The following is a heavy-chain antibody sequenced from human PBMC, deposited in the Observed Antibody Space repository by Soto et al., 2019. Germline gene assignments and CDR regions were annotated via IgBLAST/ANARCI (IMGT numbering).Heavy chain of an antibody. CDR2: ISWNSGSI. V-gene: IGHV3-9*01. J-gene: IGHJ4*02. CDR3: AKDSGLWARDFTPFDY. D-gene: IGHD2-21*01. Sequence: EVQLVESGGGLVQPGRSLRLSCAASGFTFDDYAMHWVRQAPGKGLEWVSGISWNSGSIGYADSVKGRFTISRDNAKNSLYLQMNSLRAEDTALYYCAKDSGLWARDFTPFDYWGQGTLVTVSS. CDR1: GFTFDDYA.